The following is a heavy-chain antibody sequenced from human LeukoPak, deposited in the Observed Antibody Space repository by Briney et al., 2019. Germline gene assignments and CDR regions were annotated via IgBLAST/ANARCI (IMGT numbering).Heavy chain of an antibody. J-gene: IGHJ4*02. CDR2: ISGSGGST. V-gene: IGHV3-23*01. Sequence: GGSLRLTCAASGFTFSGYAMSWVRQAPGKGLEWVSAISGSGGSTYYADSVKGRFTISRDNSKNTLYLQMNSLRAEDTAVYYCVKPASAAGTDFDYWGQGTLVTVSS. D-gene: IGHD6-13*01. CDR3: VKPASAAGTDFDY. CDR1: GFTFSGYA.